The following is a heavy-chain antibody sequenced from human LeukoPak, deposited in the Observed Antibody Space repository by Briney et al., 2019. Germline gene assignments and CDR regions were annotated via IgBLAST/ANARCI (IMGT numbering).Heavy chain of an antibody. CDR1: GGSISSSSYY. CDR3: ARSSSRYYDFWSGYYPLY. D-gene: IGHD3-3*01. J-gene: IGHJ4*02. V-gene: IGHV4-39*07. Sequence: SETLSLTCTVSGGSISSSSYYWGWIRQPPGKGLEWIGSIYYSGSTYYNPSLKSRVTISVDTSKNQFSLKLSSVTAADTAVYYCARSSSRYYDFWSGYYPLYWGQGTLVTVSS. CDR2: IYYSGST.